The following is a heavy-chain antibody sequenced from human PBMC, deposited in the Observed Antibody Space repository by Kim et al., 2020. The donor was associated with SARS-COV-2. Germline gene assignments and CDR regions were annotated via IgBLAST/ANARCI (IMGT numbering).Heavy chain of an antibody. CDR3: ARSITMVRGVPFDP. V-gene: IGHV1-2*02. D-gene: IGHD3-10*01. J-gene: IGHJ5*02. Sequence: ASVKVSCKASGYTFTGYYMHWVRQAPGQGLEWMGWINPNSGGTNYAQKFQGRVTMTRDTSISTAYMELSRLRSDDTAVYYCARSITMVRGVPFDPWGQGTLVTVSS. CDR1: GYTFTGYY. CDR2: INPNSGGT.